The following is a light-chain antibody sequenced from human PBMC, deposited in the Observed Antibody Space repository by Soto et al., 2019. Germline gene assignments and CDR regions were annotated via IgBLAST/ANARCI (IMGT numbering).Light chain of an antibody. V-gene: IGLV6-57*04. CDR3: QYYDSSNHAV. CDR2: EDN. Sequence: NFMLTQPHSVSESPGKTVTISCTRSSGSIASNYVQWYQQRPGSAPTTVIYEDNQRPSGVPDRFSGSIDSSSNSASLTISGLKTEDEADYCCQYYDSSNHAVFGGGTQLTVL. CDR1: SGSIASNY. J-gene: IGLJ7*01.